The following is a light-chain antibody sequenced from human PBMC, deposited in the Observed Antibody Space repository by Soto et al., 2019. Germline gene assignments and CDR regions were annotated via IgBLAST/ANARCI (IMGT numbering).Light chain of an antibody. V-gene: IGKV1-27*01. CDR3: QKYNSGLIT. CDR1: QVIGNY. J-gene: IGKJ5*01. Sequence: DIQMTQSPSSLSASVGDRVTITCRASQVIGNYLAWYQQKPGKVPKLLIYGAYTLQSGVPSRFSGSGSGTDFPLTISSLQPEDVAIYYCQKYNSGLITFGQGTRLEIK. CDR2: GAY.